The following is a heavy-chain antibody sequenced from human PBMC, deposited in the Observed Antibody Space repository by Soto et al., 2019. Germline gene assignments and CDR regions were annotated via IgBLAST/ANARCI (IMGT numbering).Heavy chain of an antibody. D-gene: IGHD6-19*01. J-gene: IGHJ4*02. V-gene: IGHV1-18*04. CDR2: ISTFNGNA. CDR3: ARLHGYSSGWYDY. CDR1: GYTFSSNG. Sequence: SVKFSCKASGYTFSSNGVSWVRQAPGQGLEWMGWISTFNGNAHYAQKFQGRVTMTTDTSTNTAYMELTSLSSDDTAVYYCARLHGYSSGWYDYWGQGTLVTVSS.